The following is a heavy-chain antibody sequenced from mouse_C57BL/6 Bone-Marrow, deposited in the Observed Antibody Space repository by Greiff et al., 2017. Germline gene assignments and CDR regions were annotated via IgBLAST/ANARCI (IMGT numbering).Heavy chain of an antibody. CDR3: ASGGGYYDFDY. J-gene: IGHJ2*01. CDR2: IDPSDSYT. D-gene: IGHD2-3*01. CDR1: GYTFTSYW. V-gene: IGHV1-59*01. Sequence: QVQLQQPGAELVRPGTSVKLSCKASGYTFTSYWMHWVKQRPGQGLEWIGVIDPSDSYTNYNQKFKGKATLTVDTSSSTAYMQLSSLTSEDSAVXDCASGGGYYDFDYWGQGTTLTVSS.